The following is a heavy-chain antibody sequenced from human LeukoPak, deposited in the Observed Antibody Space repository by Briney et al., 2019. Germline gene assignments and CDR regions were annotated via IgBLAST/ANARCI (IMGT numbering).Heavy chain of an antibody. CDR1: GGSFSGYY. V-gene: IGHV4-34*01. CDR2: INHSGST. J-gene: IGHJ6*03. Sequence: SETLSLTCAVYGGSFSGYYWSWIRQPPGKGLEWIGEINHSGSTNYNPSLKSRVTISVDTSKNQFSLKLSSVTAADTAVYYCARSPKIYYYYYMDVWGKGTTVTVSS. CDR3: ARSPKIYYYYYMDV.